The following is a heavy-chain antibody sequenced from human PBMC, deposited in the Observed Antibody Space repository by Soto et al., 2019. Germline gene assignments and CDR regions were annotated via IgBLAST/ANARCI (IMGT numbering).Heavy chain of an antibody. Sequence: SETLSLTCTVSGGPISSGYHFWSWLRQPPGKGLEWIGYIYYSGSTNYNPSLKSRVTISVDTSKNQFSLKLSSVTAADTAVYYCARETYGDYVGYFDPWGQGTLVTVSS. D-gene: IGHD4-17*01. CDR1: GGPISSGYHF. V-gene: IGHV4-61*01. J-gene: IGHJ5*02. CDR3: ARETYGDYVGYFDP. CDR2: IYYSGST.